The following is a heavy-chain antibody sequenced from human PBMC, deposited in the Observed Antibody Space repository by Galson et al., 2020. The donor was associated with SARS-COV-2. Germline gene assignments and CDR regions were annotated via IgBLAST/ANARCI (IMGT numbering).Heavy chain of an antibody. CDR2: IYYSGST. CDR1: GGSISSGDYY. D-gene: IGHD3-22*01. V-gene: IGHV4-30-4*01. J-gene: IGHJ6*02. Sequence: SETLSLTCTVSGGSISSGDYYWSWIRQPPGKGLEWIGYIYYSGSTYYNPSLKSRVTISVDTSKNQFSLKLSSVTAADTAVYYCARANGYYDSSGYYYYYYGMDVWGQGTTVTVSS. CDR3: ARANGYYDSSGYYYYYYGMDV.